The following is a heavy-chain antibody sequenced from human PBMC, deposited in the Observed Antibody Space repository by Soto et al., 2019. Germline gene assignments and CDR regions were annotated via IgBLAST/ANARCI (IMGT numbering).Heavy chain of an antibody. CDR3: ASHGRPYRGFGYYYDMDV. J-gene: IGHJ6*02. CDR1: GFSLHTYW. D-gene: IGHD1-26*01. CDR2: IFPGDSDT. Sequence: GGSLKISFQAPGFSLHTYWIPWVRQMPAKGLEWMGAIFPGDSDTKYSPSFDRQVTISADRSTSTAYVQCDSLRASDSARRYCASHGRPYRGFGYYYDMDVWGQGTTVTVSS. V-gene: IGHV5-51*01.